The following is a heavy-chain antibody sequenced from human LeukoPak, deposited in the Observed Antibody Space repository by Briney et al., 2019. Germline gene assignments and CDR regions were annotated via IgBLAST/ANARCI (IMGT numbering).Heavy chain of an antibody. CDR3: ARVTDCYSSGCSLSDY. CDR2: ISSSSYI. V-gene: IGHV3-21*01. J-gene: IGHJ4*02. D-gene: IGHD6-19*01. CDR1: GFTFSSYS. Sequence: GGSPRLSCAASGFTFSSYSMNWVRQAPGKGLEWVSSISSSSYIYYADSVKGRFTISRDNAKNSLYLQMNSLRAEDTAVYYCARVTDCYSSGCSLSDYWGQGTLVTVSS.